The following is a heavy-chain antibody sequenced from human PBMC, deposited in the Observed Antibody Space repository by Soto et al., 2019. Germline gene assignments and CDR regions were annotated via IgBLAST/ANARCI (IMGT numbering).Heavy chain of an antibody. CDR2: IYYMGNT. CDR3: ARTVSHGHYYYMDV. V-gene: IGHV4-39*01. J-gene: IGHJ6*03. D-gene: IGHD4-4*01. Sequence: QLQLQESGPGLVKPSETLSLTCTVSGGSISSSSYYWGWILQPPGQGLEWIGSIYYMGNTYYNPSLKTRFTISVDTSKTRFSLKLSSVTAADTAVYYCARTVSHGHYYYMDVCGKWPTVTASS. CDR1: GGSISSSSYY.